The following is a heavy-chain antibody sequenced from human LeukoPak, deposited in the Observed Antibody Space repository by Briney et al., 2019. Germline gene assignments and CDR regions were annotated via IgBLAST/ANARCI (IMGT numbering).Heavy chain of an antibody. D-gene: IGHD3-16*02. Sequence: SETLSLTCAVYGGSFSGYYWSWIRQPPGKGLEWIGEINHSGSTNYNPSLKSRVTISVDTSKNQFSLKLSSVTAADTAVYYCARGGYDYVWGSYRPYNWFDPWGQGTLATVSS. J-gene: IGHJ5*02. CDR2: INHSGST. V-gene: IGHV4-34*01. CDR1: GGSFSGYY. CDR3: ARGGYDYVWGSYRPYNWFDP.